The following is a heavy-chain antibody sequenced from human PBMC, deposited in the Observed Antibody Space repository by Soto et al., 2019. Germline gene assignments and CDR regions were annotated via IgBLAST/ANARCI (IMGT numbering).Heavy chain of an antibody. CDR1: GFSFSDYS. D-gene: IGHD2-15*01. CDR3: ARLPKGSLVAA. CDR2: ISSSSDKT. J-gene: IGHJ4*02. V-gene: IGHV3-48*02. Sequence: LVESGGALVYPGGSLRLSCIASGFSFSDYSMNWVRQAPGKGLQWVSYISSSSDKTYYADSVKGRFTVSRDHAKNALFLEMNSLRDADTATYYCARLPKGSLVAAWGQGTLVTVSS.